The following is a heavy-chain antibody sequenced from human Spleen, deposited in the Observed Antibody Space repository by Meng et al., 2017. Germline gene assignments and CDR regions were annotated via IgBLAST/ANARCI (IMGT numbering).Heavy chain of an antibody. V-gene: IGHV4-34*02. CDR3: ATGVIVRGYNYAWRGEYYFDY. Sequence: QPGAGLLYPSQSHIPHVAVSGASFSGCYFSWDRQLPGKRLDWFEDINHTEITNSNPSLKNQVTISVDTSNNPLSPKLSSVNAADTALNYCATGVIVRGYNYAWRGEYYFDYWGQGTLVTVSS. CDR1: GASFSGCY. J-gene: IGHJ4*02. D-gene: IGHD5-18*01. CDR2: INHTEIT.